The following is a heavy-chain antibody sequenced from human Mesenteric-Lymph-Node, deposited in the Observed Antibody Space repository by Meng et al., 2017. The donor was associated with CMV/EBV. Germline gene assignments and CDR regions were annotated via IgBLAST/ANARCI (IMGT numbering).Heavy chain of an antibody. CDR1: GYAFTSYD. Sequence: CKAYGYAFTSYDISWVRQAKGQGLERMGWMNTNSDNTGNKQKYQGRVTMTRNTSISTAYMELSRLRSEDTAVYYYERLHPSGIIDYWGQGTLVTVSS. D-gene: IGHD3-16*01. V-gene: IGHV1-8*01. J-gene: IGHJ4*02. CDR3: ERLHPSGIIDY. CDR2: MNTNSDNT.